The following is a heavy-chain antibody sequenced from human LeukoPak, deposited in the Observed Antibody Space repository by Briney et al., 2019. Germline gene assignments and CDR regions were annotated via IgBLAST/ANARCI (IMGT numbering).Heavy chain of an antibody. D-gene: IGHD3-3*01. Sequence: GGSLRLSCAASGFTFNTYAMSWVRQAPGKGLEWVSTISGTGGNTYYADSVKGGFTISRDNSKNTLYLQMNSLRAEDTAVYYCAKLREVSITIFGVPQRDAFDIWGQGTMVTVSS. CDR2: ISGTGGNT. CDR3: AKLREVSITIFGVPQRDAFDI. CDR1: GFTFNTYA. V-gene: IGHV3-23*01. J-gene: IGHJ3*02.